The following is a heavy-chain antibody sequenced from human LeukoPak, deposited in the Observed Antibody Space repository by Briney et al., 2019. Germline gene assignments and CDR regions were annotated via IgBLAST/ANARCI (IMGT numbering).Heavy chain of an antibody. CDR3: ARVVYGSGASNWFDP. D-gene: IGHD3-10*01. CDR1: GGSISSYY. V-gene: IGHV4-4*07. J-gene: IGHJ5*02. CDR2: IYTSGST. Sequence: SETLSLTCTVSGGSISSYYWGWIRQPAGKGLEWIGRIYTSGSTNYNPSLKSRVTMSVDTSKNQFSLKLSSVTAADTAVYYCARVVYGSGASNWFDPWGQGTSATVSS.